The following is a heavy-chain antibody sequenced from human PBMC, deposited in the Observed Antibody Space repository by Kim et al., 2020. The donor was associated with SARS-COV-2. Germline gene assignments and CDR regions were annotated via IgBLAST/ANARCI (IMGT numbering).Heavy chain of an antibody. Sequence: SETLSLTSSVYGASFRNYYSSWYRQPPGKGLEWIGEIHPSGSTSHNPSLQSRVTISIDSSKDDLSLKLTSVTDAATAVYFCEWGQDRAKAGYWGQGALVT. J-gene: IGHJ4*02. CDR3: EWGQDRAKAGY. D-gene: IGHD1-26*01. CDR2: IHPSGST. CDR1: GASFRNYY. V-gene: IGHV4-34*01.